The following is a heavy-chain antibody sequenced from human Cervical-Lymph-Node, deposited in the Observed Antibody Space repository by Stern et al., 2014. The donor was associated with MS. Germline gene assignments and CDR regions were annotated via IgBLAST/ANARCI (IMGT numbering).Heavy chain of an antibody. Sequence: QLQLQESGPGLVKPSETLSLTCTVSGGSISSSSYYWGWIRQPPGKGLEWIGSIYYSGSTYYNPSLKSRVHIYVDTSTNPFSLQRSAVTAADTAVYYCARHKGSGLRNFDYWGQGTLVTVSS. D-gene: IGHD6-19*01. CDR1: GGSISSSSYY. CDR2: IYYSGST. V-gene: IGHV4-39*01. J-gene: IGHJ4*02. CDR3: ARHKGSGLRNFDY.